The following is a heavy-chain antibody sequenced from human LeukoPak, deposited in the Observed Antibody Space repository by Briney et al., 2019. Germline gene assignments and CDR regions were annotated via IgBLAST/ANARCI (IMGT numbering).Heavy chain of an antibody. CDR1: GYTFTGYY. D-gene: IGHD1-26*01. Sequence: GASVKVSCKASGYTFTGYYMHWVRQAPGQGLEWMGRINPNSGGTNHAQKFQGRVTMTRDTSISTAYMELSRLRSDDTAVYYCARGYRTVGAIEYFQHWGQGTLVTVSS. V-gene: IGHV1-2*06. J-gene: IGHJ1*01. CDR3: ARGYRTVGAIEYFQH. CDR2: INPNSGGT.